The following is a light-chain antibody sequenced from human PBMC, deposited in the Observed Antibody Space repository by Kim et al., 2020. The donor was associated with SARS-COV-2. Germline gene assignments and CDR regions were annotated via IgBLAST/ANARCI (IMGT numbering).Light chain of an antibody. V-gene: IGKV1-5*03. CDR3: QQYNSYPLT. Sequence: DVEMTQSPSTLSASVGDRVTITCRASQNINKWLAWYQQKPGQAPKVLIYQASTLESGVPSRFSGTGFGTEFSFTINSLQPDDFGTYYCQQYNSYPLTFGGGTEVDIK. CDR2: QAS. J-gene: IGKJ4*01. CDR1: QNINKW.